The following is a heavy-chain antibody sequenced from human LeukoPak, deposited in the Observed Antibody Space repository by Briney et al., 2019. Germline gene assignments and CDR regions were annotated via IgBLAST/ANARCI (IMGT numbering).Heavy chain of an antibody. D-gene: IGHD1-26*01. CDR3: ARAGVGVTQLTLDY. CDR1: GFTFSSYS. Sequence: GGSLRLSCAASGFTFSSYSMNWVRQAPGKGLEWVSSISSSSSYIYYADSVKGRFTISRDNAKNSLYLQMNSLRAEDTAVYYCARAGVGVTQLTLDYWGQGTLVTVSS. V-gene: IGHV3-21*01. J-gene: IGHJ4*02. CDR2: ISSSSSYI.